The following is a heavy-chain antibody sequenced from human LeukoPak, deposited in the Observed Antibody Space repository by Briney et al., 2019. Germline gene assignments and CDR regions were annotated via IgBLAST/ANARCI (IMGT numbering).Heavy chain of an antibody. CDR2: INPNSGGT. Sequence: ASVKVSCKASGYTFTGYYMHWVRQAPGQGLEWMGWINPNSGGTNYAQKFQGRVTMTRDTSISTAYMELSRLRSDDTAVYYCARDVVITEHAEYFQHWGQGTLVTVSS. CDR1: GYTFTGYY. J-gene: IGHJ1*01. V-gene: IGHV1-2*02. CDR3: ARDVVITEHAEYFQH. D-gene: IGHD3-22*01.